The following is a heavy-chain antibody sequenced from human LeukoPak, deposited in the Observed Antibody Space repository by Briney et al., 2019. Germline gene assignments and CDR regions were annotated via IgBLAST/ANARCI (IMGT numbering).Heavy chain of an antibody. J-gene: IGHJ4*02. V-gene: IGHV4-39*07. CDR3: ARASRGLQPMGY. D-gene: IGHD4-11*01. CDR2: IYYSGST. CDR1: GGPISSSSYY. Sequence: SETLSLTCTVSGGPISSSSYYWGWIRQPPGKGLESIGTIYYSGSTYYNPSLKSRVTISVDTSKNQFSLKLSSVTAADTAVYYCARASRGLQPMGYWGQGTLVTVSS.